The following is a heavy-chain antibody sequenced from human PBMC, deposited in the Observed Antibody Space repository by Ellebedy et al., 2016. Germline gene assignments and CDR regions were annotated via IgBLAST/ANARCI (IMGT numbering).Heavy chain of an antibody. D-gene: IGHD6-13*01. J-gene: IGHJ3*02. CDR1: GGSISSGGYY. Sequence: SETLSLTXTVSGGSISSGGYYWSWIRQPPGKGLEWIGEINHSGSTNYNPSLKSRVTISVDTSKNQFSLKLSSVTAADTAVYYCARGRKGISRAFDIWGQGTMVTVSS. CDR3: ARGRKGISRAFDI. CDR2: INHSGST. V-gene: IGHV4-39*07.